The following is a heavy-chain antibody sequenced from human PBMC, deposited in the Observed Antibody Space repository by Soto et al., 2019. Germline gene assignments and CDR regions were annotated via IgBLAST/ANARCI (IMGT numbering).Heavy chain of an antibody. V-gene: IGHV4-30-4*01. CDR2: IFSSGTT. J-gene: IGHJ6*02. Sequence: QVQLRESSPGLVMPSQTLSLTCTVSGDSISSGNKYWSWIRQPPGKGLEWIGYIFSSGTTYYNPSLKTRLTMSLDASQNQFSLKLNSLTDADTAMYFCARVPSPFDYYYAMDVCGQGTTVTVSS. CDR3: ARVPSPFDYYYAMDV. CDR1: GDSISSGNKY. D-gene: IGHD3-16*01.